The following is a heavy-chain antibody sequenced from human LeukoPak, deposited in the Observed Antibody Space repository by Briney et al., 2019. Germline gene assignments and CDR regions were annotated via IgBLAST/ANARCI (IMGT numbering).Heavy chain of an antibody. CDR1: GGSISSDSYY. CDR2: IYTSGST. D-gene: IGHD1-26*01. Sequence: SEALSLTCTVSGGSISSDSYYWSWLRQPAGKGLEWIGRIYTSGSTNYNPSLKSRVTISVDTSKNQFSLKLSSVTAADTAVYYCARAARVWELLGYYFDYWGQGTLVTVSS. J-gene: IGHJ4*02. CDR3: ARAARVWELLGYYFDY. V-gene: IGHV4-61*02.